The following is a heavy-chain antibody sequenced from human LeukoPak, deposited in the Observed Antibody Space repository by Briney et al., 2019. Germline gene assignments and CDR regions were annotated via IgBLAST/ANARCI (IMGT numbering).Heavy chain of an antibody. CDR1: GFTFSSYW. CDR2: IKQDGSDK. CDR3: ARGGGRTPDY. Sequence: GGPLRLSCAASGFTFSSYWMSWVRQVPGKGLEWVANIKQDGSDKYYVDSVKGRFTIYRDNAKNSLFLQINSLRAEDTAVHYCARGGGRTPDYWGQGTLVTVSS. V-gene: IGHV3-7*01. J-gene: IGHJ4*02. D-gene: IGHD1-26*01.